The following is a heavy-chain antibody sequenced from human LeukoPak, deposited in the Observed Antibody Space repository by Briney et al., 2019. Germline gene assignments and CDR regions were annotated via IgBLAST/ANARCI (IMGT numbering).Heavy chain of an antibody. CDR3: AKPVWYYDILTGRTEYYYYMDV. Sequence: GGSLRLSCAASGFTFSSSTMNWVRQAPGKGLEWVSSISSRNFVYYADSVKGRFTISRDNAKSSLYLQMNSLRAEDTAVYYCAKPVWYYDILTGRTEYYYYMDVWGKGTTVTVSS. D-gene: IGHD3-9*01. J-gene: IGHJ6*03. CDR1: GFTFSSST. V-gene: IGHV3-21*04. CDR2: ISSRNFV.